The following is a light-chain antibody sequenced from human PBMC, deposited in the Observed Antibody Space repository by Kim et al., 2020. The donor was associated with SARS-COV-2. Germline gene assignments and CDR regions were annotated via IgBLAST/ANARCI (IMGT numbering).Light chain of an antibody. V-gene: IGKV1D-16*01. CDR3: QQYDDYTRT. CDR1: QSISSW. CDR2: AAS. Sequence: DIHMTQSPSSLSASVGDRVTITCRASQSISSWLVWYQHKPGKAPKCLIYAASSLHSGVPSRFSGSGSGTDFTLTISSLQPEDFATYYCQQYDDYTRTFGPGTKVDIK. J-gene: IGKJ1*01.